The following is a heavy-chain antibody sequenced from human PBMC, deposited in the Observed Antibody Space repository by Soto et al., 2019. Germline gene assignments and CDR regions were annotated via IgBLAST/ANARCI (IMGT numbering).Heavy chain of an antibody. CDR3: ARGYCSGGSCLTYFDY. CDR2: IYSGGST. CDR1: GFTVSSNY. D-gene: IGHD2-15*01. J-gene: IGHJ4*02. V-gene: IGHV3-53*01. Sequence: GVLRLSCAASGFTVSSNYMSWVRQAPGKGLEWVSVIYSGGSTYYADSVKGRFTISRDNSKNTLYLQMNSLRAEDTAVYYCARGYCSGGSCLTYFDYWGQGTLVTVSS.